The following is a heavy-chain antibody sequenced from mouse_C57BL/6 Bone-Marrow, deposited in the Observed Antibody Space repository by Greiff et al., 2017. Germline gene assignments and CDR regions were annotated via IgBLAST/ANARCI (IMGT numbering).Heavy chain of an antibody. CDR3: ARAHYDYYAMDY. Sequence: EVKLMESEGGLVQPGSSMKLSCTASGFTFSDYYMAWVRQVPEKGLEWVANINYDGSSTYYLDSLKSRFIISRDNAKNILYLQMSSLKSEETATYYCARAHYDYYAMDYWGQGTSVTVSS. V-gene: IGHV5-16*01. CDR1: GFTFSDYY. CDR2: INYDGSST. J-gene: IGHJ4*01. D-gene: IGHD2-4*01.